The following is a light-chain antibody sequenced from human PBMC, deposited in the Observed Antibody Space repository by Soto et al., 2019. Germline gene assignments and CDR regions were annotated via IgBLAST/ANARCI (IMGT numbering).Light chain of an antibody. V-gene: IGKV4-1*01. Sequence: DIVMTQSPDSLAVSLGERATISCKSSQTVLHSSNNKNYLAWYQQKPGQPPKLLIYWASIRESGVTERISGSGSGTDFTLTISSLHVEDVEVCYCQQFYSNPPTFGGGTKVDIK. CDR3: QQFYSNPPT. J-gene: IGKJ4*01. CDR1: QTVLHSSNNKNY. CDR2: WAS.